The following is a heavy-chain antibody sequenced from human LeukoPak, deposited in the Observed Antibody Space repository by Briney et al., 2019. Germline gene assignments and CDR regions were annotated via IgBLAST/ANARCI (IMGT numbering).Heavy chain of an antibody. V-gene: IGHV1-2*06. J-gene: IGHJ4*02. Sequence: ASVKVSCKASGYTSTGYYMHWVRQAPGQGLEWMVRINPNSGDTNYAQKFQGRVTMTRDTSIRTAYMELSRLRSDDTAIYYCAREGFPYDGSGAYDYWGLGTLAAVSS. CDR2: INPNSGDT. CDR3: AREGFPYDGSGAYDY. CDR1: GYTSTGYY. D-gene: IGHD3-22*01.